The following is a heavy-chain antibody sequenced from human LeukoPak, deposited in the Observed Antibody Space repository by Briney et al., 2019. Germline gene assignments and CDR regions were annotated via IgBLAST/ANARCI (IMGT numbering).Heavy chain of an antibody. J-gene: IGHJ4*02. CDR3: ARHSTTWTPFDY. D-gene: IGHD2/OR15-2a*01. CDR2: IYYSGST. CDR1: RGAISSYY. Sequence: SETLSLTCTVSRGAISSYYWSWIRQPAGKGLEWIGYIYYSGSTNYNPSLKSLVTISVDKSKNQFSLKLSSVTAADTAVYYCARHSTTWTPFDYWGQGTLVTVSS. V-gene: IGHV4-59*08.